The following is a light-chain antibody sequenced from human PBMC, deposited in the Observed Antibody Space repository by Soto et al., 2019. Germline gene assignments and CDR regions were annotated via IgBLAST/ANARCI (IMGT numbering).Light chain of an antibody. CDR3: QQLFDYPIT. Sequence: DIQMTQSPSCLSESVGDRCTITCRASQSISSYLNWYEQKPGKAPKLLXYAASTLESGVPSRFRATVSGTEFSLTITSLPPEDFETYYCQQLFDYPITFGQGTRLEIK. CDR2: AAS. V-gene: IGKV1-9*01. J-gene: IGKJ5*01. CDR1: QSISSY.